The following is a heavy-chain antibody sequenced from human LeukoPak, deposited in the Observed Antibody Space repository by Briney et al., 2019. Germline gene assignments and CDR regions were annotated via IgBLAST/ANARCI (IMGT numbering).Heavy chain of an antibody. Sequence: ASVKVSCKASGYTLTDYGLSWVRQAPGQGLEWMGWINPNSGGTNYAQKFQGRVTMTRDTSISTAYMELSRLRSDDTAVYYCARNGPADYYYYYMDVWGKGTTVTVSS. CDR3: ARNGPADYYYYYMDV. V-gene: IGHV1-2*02. D-gene: IGHD2-2*01. CDR1: GYTLTDYG. CDR2: INPNSGGT. J-gene: IGHJ6*03.